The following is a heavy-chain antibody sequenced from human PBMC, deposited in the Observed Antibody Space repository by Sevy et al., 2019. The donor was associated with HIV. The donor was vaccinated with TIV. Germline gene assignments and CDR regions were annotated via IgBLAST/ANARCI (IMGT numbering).Heavy chain of an antibody. CDR2: ISYDGSNK. J-gene: IGHJ6*02. V-gene: IGHV3-30-3*01. Sequence: GGSLRLSCAASGFTFSSYAMHWVRQAPGKGLEWVAVISYDGSNKYYADSVKGRFTISRDNSKNTLYLQMNSLGAEDTAVYYCARALAVAGNYGMDVWGQGTTVTVSS. D-gene: IGHD6-19*01. CDR3: ARALAVAGNYGMDV. CDR1: GFTFSSYA.